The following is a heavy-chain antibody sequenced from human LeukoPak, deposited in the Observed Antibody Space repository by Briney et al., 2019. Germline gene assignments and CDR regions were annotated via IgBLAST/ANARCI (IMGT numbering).Heavy chain of an antibody. J-gene: IGHJ4*02. D-gene: IGHD6-13*01. CDR3: ARVSSSWYGGDY. CDR2: IRSDGSNK. Sequence: GGSLRLSCAASGFTFSSYGMHWVRQAPGKGLEWVAFIRSDGSNKYYADSVKGRFTISRDNSKNTLYLQMNSLRADDTAVYYCARVSSSWYGGDYWGQGTLVTVSS. V-gene: IGHV3-30*02. CDR1: GFTFSSYG.